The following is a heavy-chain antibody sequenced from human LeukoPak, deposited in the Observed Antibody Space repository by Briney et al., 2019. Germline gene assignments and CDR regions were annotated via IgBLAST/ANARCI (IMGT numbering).Heavy chain of an antibody. CDR3: ARDVGATVVFDI. D-gene: IGHD1-26*01. CDR1: GYTFTSYG. V-gene: IGHV1-69*13. Sequence: SVKVSCKASGYTFTSYGISWVRQAPGQGLEWMGGILPIFGTANYAQKFQGRVTITADHSTSTAYMELSSLRSEDTAVYFCARDVGATVVFDIWGQGTFVTVSS. CDR2: ILPIFGTA. J-gene: IGHJ3*02.